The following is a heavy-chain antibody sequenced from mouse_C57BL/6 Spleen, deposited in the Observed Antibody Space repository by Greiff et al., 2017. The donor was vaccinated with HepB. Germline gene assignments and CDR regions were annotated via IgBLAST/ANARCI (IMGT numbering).Heavy chain of an antibody. Sequence: VQLQESGPELVKPGASVKISCKASGYAFSSSWMNWVKQRPGKGLEWIGRIYPGDGDTNYNGKFKGKATLTADKSSSTAYMQLSSLTSEDSAVYFCAREAGTWGFDYWGQGTTLTVSS. J-gene: IGHJ2*01. V-gene: IGHV1-82*01. CDR3: AREAGTWGFDY. CDR1: GYAFSSSW. D-gene: IGHD3-3*01. CDR2: IYPGDGDT.